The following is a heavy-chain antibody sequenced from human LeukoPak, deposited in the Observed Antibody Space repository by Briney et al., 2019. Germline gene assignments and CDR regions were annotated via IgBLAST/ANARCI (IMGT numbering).Heavy chain of an antibody. V-gene: IGHV3-73*01. CDR1: GFTFSGSA. J-gene: IGHJ3*02. CDR3: TNLIAAAGNDAFDI. D-gene: IGHD6-13*01. Sequence: GGSLRLSCAASGFTFSGSAMHWVRQASGKGMKWVGRIRSKANSYATAYAASVKGRFTISRDDSKNTAYLQMNSLKTEDTAVYYCTNLIAAAGNDAFDIWGQGTMVTVSS. CDR2: IRSKANSYAT.